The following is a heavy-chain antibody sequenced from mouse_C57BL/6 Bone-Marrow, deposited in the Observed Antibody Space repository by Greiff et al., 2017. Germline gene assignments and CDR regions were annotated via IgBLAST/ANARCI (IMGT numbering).Heavy chain of an antibody. Sequence: QVQLQQPGAELVRPGSSVKLSCKASGYTFTSYWMDWVKQRPGQGLEWIGNIYPSDSETHYNQKFKDKATLTVDKSSSTPWMQLSRLTSEDSAVYYLARLGDDDGDYYAMDYWGQGTSVTVSS. J-gene: IGHJ4*01. CDR3: ARLGDDDGDYYAMDY. CDR2: IYPSDSET. D-gene: IGHD2-4*01. CDR1: GYTFTSYW. V-gene: IGHV1-61*01.